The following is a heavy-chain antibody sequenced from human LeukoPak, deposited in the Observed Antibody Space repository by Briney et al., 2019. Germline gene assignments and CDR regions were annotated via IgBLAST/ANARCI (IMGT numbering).Heavy chain of an antibody. V-gene: IGHV3-30*04. Sequence: GGSLRLSCAASGFTFSSYAMHWVRQAPGKGLGWVAVISYDGSNKYYADSVKGRFTISRDNSKNTLYLQMNSLRAEDTAVYYCAKDQQWLVWGPYYFDYWGQGTLVTVSS. D-gene: IGHD6-19*01. CDR2: ISYDGSNK. CDR1: GFTFSSYA. J-gene: IGHJ4*02. CDR3: AKDQQWLVWGPYYFDY.